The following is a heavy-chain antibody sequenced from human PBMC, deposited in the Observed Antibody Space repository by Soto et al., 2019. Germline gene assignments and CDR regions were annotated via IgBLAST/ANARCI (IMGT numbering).Heavy chain of an antibody. CDR2: IYYSGST. J-gene: IGHJ4*02. CDR1: GGSISSGGYY. D-gene: IGHD3-3*01. CDR3: ARRNDFWSGSDY. V-gene: IGHV4-31*03. Sequence: PSETLSLTCTVSGGSISSGGYYWSWIRQHPGKGLEWIGYIYYSGSTYYNPSLKSRVTISVDTSKNQFSLKLSSVTAADTAVYYCARRNDFWSGSDYWGQGTLVTVSS.